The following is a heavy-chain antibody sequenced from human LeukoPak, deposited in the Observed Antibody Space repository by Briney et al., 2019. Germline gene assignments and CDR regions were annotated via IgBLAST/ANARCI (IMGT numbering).Heavy chain of an antibody. CDR2: IKQDGSEK. CDR3: ARDRFEDYGDTELGY. Sequence: GGSLRLSCAASGFIFSTYWMSWVRQAPGKWLEWVANIKQDGSEKYYVDSVKGRFTISRDNAKNSLYLQMNSLRAEDTAVYYCARDRFEDYGDTELGYWGQGTLVTVSS. J-gene: IGHJ4*02. CDR1: GFIFSTYW. D-gene: IGHD4-17*01. V-gene: IGHV3-7*01.